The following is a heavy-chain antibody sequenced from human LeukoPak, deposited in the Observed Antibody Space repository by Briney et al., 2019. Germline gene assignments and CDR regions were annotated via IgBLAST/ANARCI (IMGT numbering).Heavy chain of an antibody. CDR1: GGSFSGYY. CDR3: ARSRYSSKFDY. V-gene: IGHV4-34*01. D-gene: IGHD6-13*01. J-gene: IGHJ4*02. Sequence: PSETLSLTCAVYGGSFSGYYWSWIRPPPGKGLEWIGEINHSGSTNYNPSLKSRVTISVDTSKNQFSLKLSSVTAADTAVYYCARSRYSSKFDYWGQGTLVTVSS. CDR2: INHSGST.